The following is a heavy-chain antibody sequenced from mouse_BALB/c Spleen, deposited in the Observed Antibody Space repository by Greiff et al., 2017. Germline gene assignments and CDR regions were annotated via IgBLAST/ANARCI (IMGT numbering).Heavy chain of an antibody. CDR3: ARGGNGYWYFDV. CDR2: ISSGGST. Sequence: EVKLVESGGGLVKPGGSLKLSCAASGFTFSSYAMSWVRQTPEKRLEWVASISSGGSTYYPDSVKGRFTISRDNARNILYLQMSSLRSEDTAMYYCARGGNGYWYFDVWGAGTTVTVSS. V-gene: IGHV5-6-5*01. CDR1: GFTFSSYA. J-gene: IGHJ1*01. D-gene: IGHD1-1*02.